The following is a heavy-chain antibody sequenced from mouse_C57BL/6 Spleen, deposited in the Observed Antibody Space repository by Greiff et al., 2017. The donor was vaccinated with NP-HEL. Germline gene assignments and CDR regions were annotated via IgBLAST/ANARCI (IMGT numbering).Heavy chain of an antibody. CDR1: GFTFSSYA. V-gene: IGHV5-4*01. CDR2: ISDGGSYT. CDR3: AREYYGSSFYYYAMDY. D-gene: IGHD1-1*01. J-gene: IGHJ4*01. Sequence: EVQVVESGGGLVKPGGSLKLSCAASGFTFSSYAMSWVRQTPEKRLEWVATISDGGSYTYYPDNVKGRFTISRDNAKNNLYLQMSHLKSEDTAMYDCAREYYGSSFYYYAMDYWGQGTSVTVSS.